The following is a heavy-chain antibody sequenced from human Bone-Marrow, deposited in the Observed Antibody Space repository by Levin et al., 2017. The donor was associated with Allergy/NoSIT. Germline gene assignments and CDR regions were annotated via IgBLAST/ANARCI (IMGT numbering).Heavy chain of an antibody. D-gene: IGHD1-1*01. V-gene: IGHV3-48*01. J-gene: IGHJ3*02. Sequence: LSLTCAASGFTFRSYSMNWVRQAPGKGLEWVSYISSSSSTIYYADSVKGRFTISRDNAKNSLYLQMNSLRAEDTAVYYCARDRRNNWNDFDAFDIWGQGTMVTVSS. CDR1: GFTFRSYS. CDR3: ARDRRNNWNDFDAFDI. CDR2: ISSSSSTI.